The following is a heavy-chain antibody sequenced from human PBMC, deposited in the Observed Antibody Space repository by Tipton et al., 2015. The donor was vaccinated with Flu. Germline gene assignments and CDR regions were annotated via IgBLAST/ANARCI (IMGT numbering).Heavy chain of an antibody. CDR3: ARQVGQIAARRPPYYFDY. CDR1: GFSFPNSW. J-gene: IGHJ4*02. CDR2: IYPGDSDA. Sequence: QLVQSGAEVKEPGESLKISCRGSGFSFPNSWIAWVRQMPGRGLEWMGIIYPGDSDARYSPSFQGQVTISADKSISTAYLQWSSLKASDTAMYYCARQVGQIAARRPPYYFDYWGQGTLVTVSS. D-gene: IGHD6-6*01. V-gene: IGHV5-51*01.